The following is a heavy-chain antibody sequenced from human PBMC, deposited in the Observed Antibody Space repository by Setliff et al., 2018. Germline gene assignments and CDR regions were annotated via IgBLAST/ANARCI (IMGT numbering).Heavy chain of an antibody. CDR1: GGSISPYF. V-gene: IGHV4-59*01. CDR3: ARDRTAYSYGLDV. Sequence: PSETLSLTCTVSGGSISPYFWSWIQQSPGKGLEWIGYIYHNGNTNFNPSLKTRVTMSVDTSKNQFALNLRSVTAADSAVYYCARDRTAYSYGLDVWGQGTTVTVSS. CDR2: IYHNGNT. D-gene: IGHD5-18*01. J-gene: IGHJ6*02.